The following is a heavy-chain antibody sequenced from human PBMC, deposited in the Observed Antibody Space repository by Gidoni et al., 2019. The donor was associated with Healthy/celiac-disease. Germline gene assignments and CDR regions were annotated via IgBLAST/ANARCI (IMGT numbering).Heavy chain of an antibody. D-gene: IGHD4-17*01. CDR3: AKDALPDDYGDYGGEYYFDY. V-gene: IGHV3-23*01. CDR2: ISGSGGST. CDR1: VFTFSSYA. J-gene: IGHJ4*02. Sequence: EVQLLESGGGLVQPGGSLRLSCAASVFTFSSYALSWVRQAPGKGLEWVSAISGSGGSTYYADSGKGRFTISRDNSKNTLYLQMNSLRAEDTAVYYCAKDALPDDYGDYGGEYYFDYWGQGTLVTVSS.